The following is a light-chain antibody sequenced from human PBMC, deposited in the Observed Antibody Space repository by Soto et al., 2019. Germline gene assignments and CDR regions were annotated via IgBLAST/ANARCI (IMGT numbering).Light chain of an antibody. J-gene: IGKJ1*01. CDR2: GAS. CDR1: QSVSSSY. V-gene: IGKV3-20*01. CDR3: QQYDSSPKT. Sequence: IVLTQSPGTLSFSPGEIATLSCRASQSVSSSYLAWYQQKPGQAPRLLIYGASSRATGIPDRFSGSGSGTDFTLTISRLEPEDFAVYYCQQYDSSPKTFGQGTKVDIK.